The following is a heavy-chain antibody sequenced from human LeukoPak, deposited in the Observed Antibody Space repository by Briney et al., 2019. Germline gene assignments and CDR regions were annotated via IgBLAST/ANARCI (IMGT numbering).Heavy chain of an antibody. Sequence: SETLSLTCTVSGGSISSSSYYWNWIRQPAGKGLEWIGRIYTSGSTKYNPSLKSRVTVSVDTFKNQFSLKVRSVTAADTAVYYCARSRGGYGDYGSWFDPWGQGILVTVSS. CDR2: IYTSGST. CDR1: GGSISSSSYY. V-gene: IGHV4-61*02. J-gene: IGHJ5*02. CDR3: ARSRGGYGDYGSWFDP. D-gene: IGHD3-16*01.